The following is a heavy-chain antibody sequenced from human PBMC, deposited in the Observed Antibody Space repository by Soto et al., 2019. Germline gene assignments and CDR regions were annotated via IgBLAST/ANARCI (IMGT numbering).Heavy chain of an antibody. CDR2: IYPGDSDT. CDR1: GYSFTSYW. D-gene: IGHD4-17*01. V-gene: IGHV5-51*01. J-gene: IGHJ3*02. Sequence: PGVSLQISWKGSGYSFTSYWIGWVRQMPGKGLEWMGIIYPGDSDTRYSPSFQGQVTISADKSISTAYLQWSSLKASDTAMYYCARHSGTTVTTYAFDIWGQGTMVTVSS. CDR3: ARHSGTTVTTYAFDI.